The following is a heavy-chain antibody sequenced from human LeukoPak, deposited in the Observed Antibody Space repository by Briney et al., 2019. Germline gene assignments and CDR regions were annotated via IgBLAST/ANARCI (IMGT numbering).Heavy chain of an antibody. J-gene: IGHJ4*02. CDR2: IYYSGST. CDR3: ARQPRGPYDFNY. D-gene: IGHD5-12*01. CDR1: GGSISSYY. V-gene: IGHV4-59*08. Sequence: SETLSLTCTVSGGSISSYYWSWIRQPPGKGLEWIGYIYYSGSTNYNPSLKSRVTISVDTSKNQFSLKLSSVTAADTAVYYCARQPRGPYDFNYWGQEPRVTFSS.